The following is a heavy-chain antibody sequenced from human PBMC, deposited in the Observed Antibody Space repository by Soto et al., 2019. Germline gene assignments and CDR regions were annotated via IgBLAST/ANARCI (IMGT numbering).Heavy chain of an antibody. CDR3: ARLVVVAPVVNA. Sequence: SETLSLTCSVSGGSIIYNSYYWGWIRQPPGKGLEWVGGIFYTGTTYYSPSLKDRVTISVDTSKNSFSLNLTSVTAADTAVYFCARLVVVAPVVNAWGQGALVTVSS. CDR2: IFYTGTT. D-gene: IGHD2-21*01. CDR1: GGSIIYNSYY. V-gene: IGHV4-39*02. J-gene: IGHJ5*02.